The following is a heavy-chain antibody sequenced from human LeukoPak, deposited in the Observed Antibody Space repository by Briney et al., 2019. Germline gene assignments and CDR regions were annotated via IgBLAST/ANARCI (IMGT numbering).Heavy chain of an antibody. V-gene: IGHV4-38-2*02. J-gene: IGHJ5*02. CDR1: GYSISSGYY. Sequence: SETLSLTCTVSGYSISSGYYWGWIRQPPGKGLEWIGSIYYSGSTYYNPSLKSRVTISVDTSKNQFSLKLSSVTAADTAVYYCAKIVERFDPWGQGTLVTVSS. CDR2: IYYSGST. D-gene: IGHD3-16*02. CDR3: AKIVERFDP.